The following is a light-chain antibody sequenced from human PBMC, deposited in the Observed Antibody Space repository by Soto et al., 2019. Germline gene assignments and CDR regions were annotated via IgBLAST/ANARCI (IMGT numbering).Light chain of an antibody. CDR1: QTIGTW. V-gene: IGKV1-5*03. J-gene: IGKJ1*01. CDR2: KAS. Sequence: DIQMTQSPSTLSGSVGDRVTITCRASQTIGTWLAWYQQKPGQAPKLLIYKASTLKSGVPSRFSGSGSGTEFTLTISSLQPDDFATYYCQQYSSDSRTFGQGTKVDIK. CDR3: QQYSSDSRT.